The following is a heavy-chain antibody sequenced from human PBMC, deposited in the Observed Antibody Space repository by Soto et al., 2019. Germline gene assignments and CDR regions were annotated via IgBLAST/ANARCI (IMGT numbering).Heavy chain of an antibody. CDR1: GFICSSYD. Sequence: QTVGSLRLSCAVPGFICSSYDMSWVRQAPGKGLEWVSTILVGGSPHYEDSVKGRFTISRDTSKNTVYLQMNSLTAGDTAVYYCAKATATSGGAFEIYGQGAMVTVSS. J-gene: IGHJ3*02. CDR3: AKATATSGGAFEI. D-gene: IGHD1-1*01. V-gene: IGHV3-23*01. CDR2: ILVGGSP.